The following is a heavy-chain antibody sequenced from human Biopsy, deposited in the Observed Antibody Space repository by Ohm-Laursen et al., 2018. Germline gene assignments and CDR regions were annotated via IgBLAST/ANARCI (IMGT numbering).Heavy chain of an antibody. Sequence: TLSLTCTVSGDSVSSGSFYWTRIRQPPGQGLEYIGYIYDGGSTANYNPSLESRVTMSVDMPKNQFSLKLSSVTAADPAIYYCARGMRSSGWPYFDSWGQGALVTVSS. CDR3: ARGMRSSGWPYFDS. J-gene: IGHJ4*02. CDR1: GDSVSSGSFY. CDR2: IYDGGSTA. D-gene: IGHD6-19*01. V-gene: IGHV4-61*01.